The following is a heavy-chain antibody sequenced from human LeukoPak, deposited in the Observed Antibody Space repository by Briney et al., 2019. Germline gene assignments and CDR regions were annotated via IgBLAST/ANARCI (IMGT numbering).Heavy chain of an antibody. J-gene: IGHJ4*02. V-gene: IGHV3-30*03. CDR3: AGYCSSVSCRNIDY. CDR1: GFTFSSYG. Sequence: GRSLRLSCAASGFTFSSYGMHWVRQAPGKGLEWVAVISYDGSNKYYADSVKGRFTISRDNAKNSLYLQMNSLRAEDTAVYYCAGYCSSVSCRNIDYWGQGTLVTVSS. D-gene: IGHD2-2*01. CDR2: ISYDGSNK.